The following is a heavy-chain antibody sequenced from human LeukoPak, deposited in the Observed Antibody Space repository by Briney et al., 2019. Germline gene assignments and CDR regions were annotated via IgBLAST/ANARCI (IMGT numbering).Heavy chain of an antibody. CDR3: ARDLSETYYDSSGYFDY. Sequence: ASVKVSCKASGYTFTSYYMHWVRQAPGQGLEWMGIINPSGGSTSYAQKFQGRVTMTRDTSTSTVFMELSSLRSEDTAVYYCARDLSETYYDSSGYFDYWGQGTLVTVSS. V-gene: IGHV1-46*01. J-gene: IGHJ4*02. CDR1: GYTFTSYY. CDR2: INPSGGST. D-gene: IGHD3-22*01.